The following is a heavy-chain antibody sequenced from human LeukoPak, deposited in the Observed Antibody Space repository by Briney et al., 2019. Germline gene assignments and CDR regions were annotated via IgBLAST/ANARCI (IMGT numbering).Heavy chain of an antibody. J-gene: IGHJ4*02. CDR3: ARARPGYSYGYSGGTCFDY. V-gene: IGHV4-34*01. CDR2: INHSGST. CDR1: GGSFSGYY. Sequence: PSETLSLTCAVYGGSFSGYYWSWIRQPPGKGLEWIGEINHSGSTNYNPSLKSRDTISVDTSKNQFSLKLSSVTAADTAVYYCARARPGYSYGYSGGTCFDYWGQGTLVTVSS. D-gene: IGHD5-18*01.